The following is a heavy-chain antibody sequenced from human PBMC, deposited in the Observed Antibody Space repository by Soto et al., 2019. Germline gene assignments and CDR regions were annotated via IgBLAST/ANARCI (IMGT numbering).Heavy chain of an antibody. CDR1: GGTFSSYA. D-gene: IGHD3-22*01. CDR3: ARVIVVHELDNWFDP. Sequence: SVKVSCKASGGTFSSYAISWVRQAPGQGLEWMGGIIPIFGTANYAQKFQGRVTITADESTSTAYMELSSLRSEDTAVYYCARVIVVHELDNWFDPWGQGTRVTVSS. V-gene: IGHV1-69*13. CDR2: IIPIFGTA. J-gene: IGHJ5*02.